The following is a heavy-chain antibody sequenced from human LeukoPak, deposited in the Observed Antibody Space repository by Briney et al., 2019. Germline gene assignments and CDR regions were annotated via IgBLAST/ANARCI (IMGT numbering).Heavy chain of an antibody. CDR3: ARQPDYRRSSNDY. D-gene: IGHD6-6*01. V-gene: IGHV4-39*01. J-gene: IGHJ4*02. CDR2: IYYIGST. CDR1: VDSVSSTTY. Sequence: SEALSLTCTLSVDSVSSTTYWGWIRKPPGKGLEWTGGIYYIGSTYYNRSLRSRVTISVETSTKQLSLKLSSVTAADKALYYCARQPDYRRSSNDYWDQGTLVTVSS.